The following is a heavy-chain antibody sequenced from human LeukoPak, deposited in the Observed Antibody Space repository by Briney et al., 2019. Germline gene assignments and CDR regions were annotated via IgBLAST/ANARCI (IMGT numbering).Heavy chain of an antibody. D-gene: IGHD7-27*01. J-gene: IGHJ4*02. CDR3: ARGHWVFDY. CDR1: GFTFSDYY. Sequence: GRTLRLSCAVSGFTFSDYYMVWVRRAPRRGLEWVGRTGNKDSRYTTEYAASVRGRFTISRDDSQNSLYLQMNSLKTEDTAMYYCARGHWVFDYWGQGTPVTVSS. CDR2: TGNKDSRYTT. V-gene: IGHV3-72*01.